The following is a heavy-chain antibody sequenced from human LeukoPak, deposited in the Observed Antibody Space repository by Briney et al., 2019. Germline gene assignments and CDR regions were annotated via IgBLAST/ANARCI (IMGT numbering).Heavy chain of an antibody. D-gene: IGHD5-12*01. CDR1: GFAISTYS. Sequence: GSLSLSCAASGFAISTYSIDWVRQAPGKGLEGLSYSSSSSSTIYYADSVKGRFTVSRDNAEHLVYLQMNSLGAEDTAVYYCARVGKSGYTKDYWGQGTLVTVAS. V-gene: IGHV3-48*04. CDR2: SSSSSSTI. CDR3: ARVGKSGYTKDY. J-gene: IGHJ4*02.